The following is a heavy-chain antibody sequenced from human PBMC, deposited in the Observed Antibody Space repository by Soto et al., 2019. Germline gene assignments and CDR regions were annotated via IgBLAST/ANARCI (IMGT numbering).Heavy chain of an antibody. V-gene: IGHV1-2*04. D-gene: IGHD3-9*01. CDR1: GYTFIDYY. CDR2: VNPNSGDT. J-gene: IGHJ6*02. CDR3: ARDHYVYDILTGYGYYYGMDV. Sequence: ASVKVSCKASGYTFIDYYIHWVRQAPGQGLEWMGWVNPNSGDTNYAQKFQGWVTMTRDTSITTAYMELSSVTAADTAVYYCARDHYVYDILTGYGYYYGMDVWGQGTTVTVSS.